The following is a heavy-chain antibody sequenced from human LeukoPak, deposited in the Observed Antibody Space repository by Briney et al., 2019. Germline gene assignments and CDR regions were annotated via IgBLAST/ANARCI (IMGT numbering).Heavy chain of an antibody. CDR1: GFTFGDYY. J-gene: IGHJ4*02. Sequence: GGSLRLSCAASGFTFGDYYMSWIRQAPGKGLEWVSYISSSSSYTNYADSVKGRFTISRDNAKNSLYLQMNSLRAEDTAVYYCARLGWATAPLDYWGQGTLVTVSS. CDR3: ARLGWATAPLDY. CDR2: ISSSSSYT. D-gene: IGHD5-12*01. V-gene: IGHV3-11*06.